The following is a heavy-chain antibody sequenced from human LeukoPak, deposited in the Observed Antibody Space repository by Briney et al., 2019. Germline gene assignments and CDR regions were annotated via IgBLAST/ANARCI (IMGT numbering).Heavy chain of an antibody. J-gene: IGHJ3*02. Sequence: PGGSLRLSCAASGFTFSSYSMNWVRQAPGKGLEWVSSISSSSTYIYYADSVKGRFTISRDNAKNSLYLQMNSLRAEDTALYYCARDRGSYDSSGYYYGGTFDIWGQGTVVTVSS. D-gene: IGHD3-22*01. V-gene: IGHV3-21*01. CDR1: GFTFSSYS. CDR2: ISSSSTYI. CDR3: ARDRGSYDSSGYYYGGTFDI.